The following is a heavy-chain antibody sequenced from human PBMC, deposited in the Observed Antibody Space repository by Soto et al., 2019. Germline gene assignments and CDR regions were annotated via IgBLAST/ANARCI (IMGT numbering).Heavy chain of an antibody. CDR3: ASWDIDILSGYEGPAYYYDGLDV. D-gene: IGHD3-9*01. CDR1: GYTFTRYN. CDR2: INVSNGKT. V-gene: IGHV1-3*01. J-gene: IGHJ6*02. Sequence: ASVKVSCKTPGYTFTRYNIHWVRQAPGQRLEWMGWINVSNGKTRYSQKFQGRLTLTTDEPTSTAYMELSSLRSEDTAVYYCASWDIDILSGYEGPAYYYDGLDVWGQGTTVTVSS.